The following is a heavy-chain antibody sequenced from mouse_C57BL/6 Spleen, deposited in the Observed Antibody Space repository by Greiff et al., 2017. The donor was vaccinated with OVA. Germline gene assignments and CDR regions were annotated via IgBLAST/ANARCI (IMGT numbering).Heavy chain of an antibody. J-gene: IGHJ2*01. V-gene: IGHV3-6*01. D-gene: IGHD1-1*01. CDR1: GYSITSGYY. CDR2: ISYDGSH. CDR3: ASGYFGSSNFDY. Sequence: ESGPGLVKPSQSLSLTCSVTGYSITSGYYWNWIRQFPGNKLEWMGYISYDGSHNYNPSLQNRISITRDTSKNQFFLKLNSVTTEDTATYYCASGYFGSSNFDYWGQGTTLTVSS.